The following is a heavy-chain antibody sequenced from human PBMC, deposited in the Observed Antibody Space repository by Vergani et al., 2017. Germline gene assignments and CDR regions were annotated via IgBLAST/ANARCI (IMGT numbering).Heavy chain of an antibody. J-gene: IGHJ4*02. D-gene: IGHD2-15*01. CDR3: ARDCSETHFAGRVGRFFDS. CDR2: IIPMVDVT. V-gene: IGHV1-69*04. Sequence: QVQLVQSGAEVKKPGSSVKVSCKASENTFSSYSFSWVRQASGQGLEWMGRIIPMVDVTNYAQKFQGRVTITANKSTYTAYMVLTGLTSEDTAIYYCARDCSETHFAGRVGRFFDSWGQGTLVTVSS. CDR1: ENTFSSYS.